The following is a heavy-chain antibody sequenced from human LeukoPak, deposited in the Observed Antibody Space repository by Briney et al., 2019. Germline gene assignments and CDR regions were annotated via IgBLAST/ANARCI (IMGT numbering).Heavy chain of an antibody. V-gene: IGHV3-21*01. CDR3: AELGITMIGGV. Sequence: GGSLRLSCAASGFTFSTYSMNWVRQSPGKGLEWISSISSSSSFIYYADSVKGRFTISRDNAKNSLYLQMNSLRAEDTAVYYCAELGITMIGGVWGKGTTVTISS. CDR2: ISSSSSFI. J-gene: IGHJ6*04. CDR1: GFTFSTYS. D-gene: IGHD3-10*02.